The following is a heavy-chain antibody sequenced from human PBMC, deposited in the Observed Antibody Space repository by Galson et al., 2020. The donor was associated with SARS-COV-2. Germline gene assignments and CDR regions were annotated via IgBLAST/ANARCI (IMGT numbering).Heavy chain of an antibody. Sequence: PGGSLRLSCTASGFTFRTYAMHWVRQAPGKGLEWVAVISDDGDTIYYADSVKGRFTISRDNENNTHYLLMNSLRVADTAVYYCAKAPQQWLVPGGIDHWGRGTRVTVSS. CDR2: ISDDGDTI. CDR1: GFTFRTYA. D-gene: IGHD6-19*01. V-gene: IGHV3-30-3*01. J-gene: IGHJ4*02. CDR3: AKAPQQWLVPGGIDH.